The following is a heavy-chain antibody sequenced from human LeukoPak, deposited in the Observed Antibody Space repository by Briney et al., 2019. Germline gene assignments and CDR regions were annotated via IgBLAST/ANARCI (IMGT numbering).Heavy chain of an antibody. CDR1: GGSFSGYY. V-gene: IGHV4-34*01. Sequence: SETLSLTCAVYGGSFSGYYWSWIRQPPGKGLEWIGEINHSGSTNYNPSLKSRVTISVDTSKNQFSLKLSSVTAADTAVYYCARSVLASYGMDVWGKGTTVTVSS. CDR2: INHSGST. CDR3: ARSVLASYGMDV. D-gene: IGHD5/OR15-5a*01. J-gene: IGHJ6*04.